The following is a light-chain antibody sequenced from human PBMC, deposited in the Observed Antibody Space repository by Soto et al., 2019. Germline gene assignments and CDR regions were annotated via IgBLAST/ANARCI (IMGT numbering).Light chain of an antibody. V-gene: IGKV4-1*01. CDR2: WAS. CDR3: QQYHSAPQS. Sequence: DIVMTQSPDSLAVSLGERATINCKSSQSVLYSPNNKNYLAWYQQKPGQPPKLLIYWASTRESGVPDRFSGSGFGTDFTLTISSLQAEDVAFYYCQQYHSAPQSFGQGTKVEIE. CDR1: QSVLYSPNNKNY. J-gene: IGKJ1*01.